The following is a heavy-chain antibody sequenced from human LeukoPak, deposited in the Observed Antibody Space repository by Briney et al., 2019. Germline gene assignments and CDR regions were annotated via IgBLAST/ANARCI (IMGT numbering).Heavy chain of an antibody. V-gene: IGHV3-7*05. CDR1: GFMFSRYW. D-gene: IGHD6-19*01. J-gene: IGHJ4*02. CDR2: IKEDGSEM. Sequence: PGGSLRLSCAASGFMFSRYWMSWVRQAPGKGLEWVANIKEDGSEMYYVDSVKGRFTISRDNAKNSLYLQMNILRAEDTAVYYCARDSGWYSGPYYFDYWGQGTLVTVSS. CDR3: ARDSGWYSGPYYFDY.